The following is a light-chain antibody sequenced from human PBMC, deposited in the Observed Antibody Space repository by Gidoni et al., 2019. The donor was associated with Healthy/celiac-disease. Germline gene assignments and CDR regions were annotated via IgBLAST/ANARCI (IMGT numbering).Light chain of an antibody. J-gene: IGKJ1*01. CDR3: QQYNSYSLT. CDR2: KAS. V-gene: IGKV1-5*03. Sequence: DIQMTQSPSTLSASVGDRVTITCRASQRISSWLAWYQQKPGKAPKLLIYKASSLESGVPSRFSGSGSGTEFTLTISSLQPDDFATYYCQQYNSYSLTFGQXTKVEIK. CDR1: QRISSW.